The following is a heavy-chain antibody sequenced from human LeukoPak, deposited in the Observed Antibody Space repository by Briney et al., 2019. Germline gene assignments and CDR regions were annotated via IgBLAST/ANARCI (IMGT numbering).Heavy chain of an antibody. CDR2: IYYSGTT. CDR3: ARWAYSSTYYYFDY. Sequence: SETLSLTCTVSGDSISSSSYYWGWIRPPPGKGLEWIGSIYYSGTTYYNPSLKSRVTISVDTSKNQFSLKLSSVTAADAAVFYCARWAYSSTYYYFDYWGQGTLVTVSS. J-gene: IGHJ4*02. CDR1: GDSISSSSYY. D-gene: IGHD2-2*01. V-gene: IGHV4-39*01.